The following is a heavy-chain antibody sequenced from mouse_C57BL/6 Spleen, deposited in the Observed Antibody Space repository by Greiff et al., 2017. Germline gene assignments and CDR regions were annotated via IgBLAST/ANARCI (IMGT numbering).Heavy chain of an antibody. J-gene: IGHJ2*01. CDR2: IDPNRGGT. D-gene: IGHD1-1*01. CDR3: AREGDITTVVAPWGFDY. CDR1: GYTFTSYW. Sequence: VQLQQPGAELVKPGASVKLSCKASGYTFTSYWMHWVKQRPGRGLEWIGRIDPNRGGTKYNEKFKSKATLTVDKPSSTAYMQLSSLTSEDSAVYYCAREGDITTVVAPWGFDYWGQGTTLTVSS. V-gene: IGHV1-72*01.